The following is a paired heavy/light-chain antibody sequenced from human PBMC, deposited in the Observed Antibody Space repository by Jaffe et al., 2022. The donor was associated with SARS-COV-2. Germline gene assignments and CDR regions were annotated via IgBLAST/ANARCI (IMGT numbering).Heavy chain of an antibody. Sequence: QVQLQQSGPGLVKPSQTLSLTCAISGDSVSSNSAAWNWIRQSPSRGLEWLGRTYYRSKWYNDYALSVRSRITVSPDTSKNQFSLQLRSVTPEDTAIYYCARGTPGPSFYYGLDVWGQGTTVTVSS. CDR1: GDSVSSNSAA. CDR2: TYYRSKWYN. J-gene: IGHJ6*02. V-gene: IGHV6-1*01. CDR3: ARGTPGPSFYYGLDV.
Light chain of an antibody. V-gene: IGKV2-28*01. CDR1: QSLRHSNGYNY. Sequence: DIVMTQSPLSLTVTPGEPASISCRSSQSLRHSNGYNYLDWYLQKPGQSPQLLIYLGSSRASGVPDRFSGSGSGTDFTLKISRVEAEDVGLYYCMQALEAVAFGQGTRVEVK. CDR2: LGS. J-gene: IGKJ1*01. CDR3: MQALEAVA.